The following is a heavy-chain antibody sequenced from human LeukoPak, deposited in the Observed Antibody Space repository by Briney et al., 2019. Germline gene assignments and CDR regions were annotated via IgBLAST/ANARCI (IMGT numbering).Heavy chain of an antibody. CDR3: ARESFRIVGAITTYYFDY. D-gene: IGHD1-26*01. CDR1: GGTFSSYA. Sequence: SVKVSCKASGGTFSSYAISWVRQAPGQGLEWMGGIIPIFGTANYAQKIQGRVTITADESTSTAYMELSSLRSEDTAVYYCARESFRIVGAITTYYFDYWGREPWSPSPQ. V-gene: IGHV1-69*13. CDR2: IIPIFGTA. J-gene: IGHJ4*02.